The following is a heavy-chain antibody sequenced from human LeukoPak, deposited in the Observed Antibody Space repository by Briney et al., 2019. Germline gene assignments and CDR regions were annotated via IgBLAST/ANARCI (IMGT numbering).Heavy chain of an antibody. V-gene: IGHV3-30*02. CDR1: GFTFSMSG. J-gene: IGHJ4*02. D-gene: IGHD3-10*01. Sequence: PGGSLRLSCAASGFTFSMSGMHWVRQAPGEGLEWVAFIGRDRRTKYYADSVKGRFTISRDNAKNSLYLQMNSLRAEDTAVYYCARESGYYYGSHPDYWGQGTLVTVSS. CDR2: IGRDRRTK. CDR3: ARESGYYYGSHPDY.